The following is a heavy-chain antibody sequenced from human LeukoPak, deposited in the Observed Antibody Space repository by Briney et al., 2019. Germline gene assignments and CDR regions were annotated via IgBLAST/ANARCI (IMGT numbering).Heavy chain of an antibody. V-gene: IGHV4-31*03. J-gene: IGHJ3*02. CDR2: IYYSGCT. Sequence: PSQTLSLTCTVSGGSISSGGYYWSWIRQHPGKGLEWIGYIYYSGCTYYNPSLKSRVTISVDTSKNQLSLKLSSVTAADTAVYYCARAPNGDGYNSFAFDIWGQGTMVTVSS. CDR3: ARAPNGDGYNSFAFDI. D-gene: IGHD5-24*01. CDR1: GGSISSGGYY.